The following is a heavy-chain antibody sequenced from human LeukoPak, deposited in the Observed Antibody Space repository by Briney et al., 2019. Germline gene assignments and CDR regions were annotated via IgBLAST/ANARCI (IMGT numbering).Heavy chain of an antibody. Sequence: GGSLRLSCAASGFTFSSYWMSWVRQAPGKGLEWVANIKQDGSEKYCVDSVKGRFTISRDNAKNSLYLQMNSLRAEDTAVYYCARATTKPKSSSHYYYMDVWGKGTTVTVSS. V-gene: IGHV3-7*04. CDR2: IKQDGSEK. CDR3: ARATTKPKSSSHYYYMDV. CDR1: GFTFSSYW. J-gene: IGHJ6*03. D-gene: IGHD6-6*01.